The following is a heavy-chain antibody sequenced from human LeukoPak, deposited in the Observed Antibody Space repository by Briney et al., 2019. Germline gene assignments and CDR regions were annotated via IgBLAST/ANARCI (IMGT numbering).Heavy chain of an antibody. J-gene: IGHJ6*02. Sequence: GGSLRLSFAASGFTFSSYAMHWVRQAPGKGLEWLSVISYDGSNKYYADSVNGRFTISTDNSKNTLYLQMNSLRAEETAVYYCARDIKQWHPYGYYYYGMDVWGQGTTVTVSS. V-gene: IGHV3-30*04. CDR3: ARDIKQWHPYGYYYYGMDV. CDR1: GFTFSSYA. D-gene: IGHD6-19*01. CDR2: ISYDGSNK.